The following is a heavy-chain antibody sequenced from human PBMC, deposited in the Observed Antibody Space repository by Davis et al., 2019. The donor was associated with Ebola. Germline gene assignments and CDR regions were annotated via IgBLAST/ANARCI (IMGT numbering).Heavy chain of an antibody. CDR3: AREARIVVIPTAIRGAWFDP. D-gene: IGHD2-2*01. J-gene: IGHJ5*02. CDR2: MNPNSGNT. Sequence: AASVKVSCKASGYTFTSYDINWVRQATGQGLEWMGWMNPNSGNTGYAQKFQGRVTMTRDTSISTASMELSRLRSDDTAVYYCAREARIVVIPTAIRGAWFDPWGQGTLVTVSS. V-gene: IGHV1-8*01. CDR1: GYTFTSYD.